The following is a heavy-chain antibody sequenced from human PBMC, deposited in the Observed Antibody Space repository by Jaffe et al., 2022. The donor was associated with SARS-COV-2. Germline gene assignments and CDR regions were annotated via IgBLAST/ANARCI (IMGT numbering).Heavy chain of an antibody. J-gene: IGHJ4*02. Sequence: QVQLVQSGAEMKKPGASVKISCKASGYAFSSYFMHWVRQAPGQGLEWMGIIDPSGTHTSYAQKLQGRVTVTRDTSTSSVYMELNSLRSEDTAIYYCAREPSGSGCIDFWGQGTLITVTS. CDR2: IDPSGTHT. V-gene: IGHV1-46*04. CDR3: AREPSGSGCIDF. D-gene: IGHD6-19*01. CDR1: GYAFSSYF.